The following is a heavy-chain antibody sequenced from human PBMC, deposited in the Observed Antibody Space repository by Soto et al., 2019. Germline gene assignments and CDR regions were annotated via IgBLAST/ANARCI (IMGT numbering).Heavy chain of an antibody. J-gene: IGHJ6*02. V-gene: IGHV3-9*01. Sequence: GGSLRLSCAASGFTFDDYAMHWVRQAPGKGLEWVSGISWNSGSIGYADSVKGRFTISRDNAKNSLYLQMNSLRAEDTALYYCAKDISGDTAMVTWSGYYYYGMDVWGQGTTVTVSS. CDR3: AKDISGDTAMVTWSGYYYYGMDV. D-gene: IGHD5-18*01. CDR1: GFTFDDYA. CDR2: ISWNSGSI.